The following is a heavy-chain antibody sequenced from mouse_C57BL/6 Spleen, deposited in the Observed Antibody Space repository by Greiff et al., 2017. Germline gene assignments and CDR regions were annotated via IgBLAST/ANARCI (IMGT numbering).Heavy chain of an antibody. CDR2: IYPGDGDT. J-gene: IGHJ3*01. CDR3: AREAYTRFAY. V-gene: IGHV1-82*01. CDR1: GYAFSSSW. Sequence: QVQLKQSGPELVKPGASVKISCKASGYAFSSSWLNWVKQRPGKGLEWIGRIYPGDGDTNYNGKFKGKATLTADKSSSTAYMQLSSLTSEDSAVYFCAREAYTRFAYWGQGTLVTVSA. D-gene: IGHD2-10*01.